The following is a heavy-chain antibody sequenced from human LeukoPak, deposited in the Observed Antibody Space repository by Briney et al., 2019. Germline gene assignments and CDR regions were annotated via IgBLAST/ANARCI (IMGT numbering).Heavy chain of an antibody. J-gene: IGHJ4*02. D-gene: IGHD3-3*01. CDR1: GGTFSSYA. Sequence: SVKVPCKASGGTFSSYAISWVRQAPGQGLEWMGRIIPIFGIANYAQKFQGRVTITADKSTSTAYMELSSLRSEDTAVYYCASHIRFLEWSYFDYWGQGTLVTVSS. V-gene: IGHV1-69*04. CDR3: ASHIRFLEWSYFDY. CDR2: IIPIFGIA.